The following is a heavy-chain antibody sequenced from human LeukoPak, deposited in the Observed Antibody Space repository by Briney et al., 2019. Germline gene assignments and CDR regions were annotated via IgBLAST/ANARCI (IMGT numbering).Heavy chain of an antibody. V-gene: IGHV3-53*01. CDR2: TYAGGST. Sequence: GGSLRLSCAASGFTVSSSYMSWVRQAPGKGLEWVSVTYAGGSTYYADSVKGRFTISRDNSKNTLYLQLNSLRAEDMAVYYCAKKRGYNYGYDYWGQGTLVTVSS. D-gene: IGHD5-18*01. CDR3: AKKRGYNYGYDY. CDR1: GFTVSSSY. J-gene: IGHJ4*02.